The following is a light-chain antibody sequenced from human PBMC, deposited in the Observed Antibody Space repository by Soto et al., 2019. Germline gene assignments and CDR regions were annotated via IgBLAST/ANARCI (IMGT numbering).Light chain of an antibody. Sequence: DIQMTPSPSTLPASVGDRVTITCRASQSVSSWLAWYQQKPGKAPKLLIYKASSLESGVPSRFSGSGSGTTFTLTISSLQPDDSATYYCQQYNGYSPWTFGQGTKVDI. CDR3: QQYNGYSPWT. CDR2: KAS. J-gene: IGKJ1*01. V-gene: IGKV1-5*03. CDR1: QSVSSW.